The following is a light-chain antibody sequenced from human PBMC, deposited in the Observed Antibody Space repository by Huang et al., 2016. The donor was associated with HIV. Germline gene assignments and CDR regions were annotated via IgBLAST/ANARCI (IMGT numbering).Light chain of an antibody. J-gene: IGKJ4*01. Sequence: DIVMTQSPASLAVSLGERATINCKSSQSVLYSSNNKNYLAWYQQKPGQPPNLLIYWASTRESGVPDRFSGSGSGTDFTLTISNLQAEDVAVYYCQQYYSTPLTFGGGTKVELK. CDR3: QQYYSTPLT. CDR2: WAS. CDR1: QSVLYSSNNKNY. V-gene: IGKV4-1*01.